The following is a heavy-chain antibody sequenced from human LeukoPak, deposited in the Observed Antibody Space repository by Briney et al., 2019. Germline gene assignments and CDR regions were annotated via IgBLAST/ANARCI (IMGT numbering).Heavy chain of an antibody. J-gene: IGHJ4*02. Sequence: GGSLRLSCAASGFTFNIAWMSWVRQAPGKGPEWVANIKQDGSEKYYVDSVKGRFTISRDNAKNSLYLQMNSLRAEDTAAYYCARVASGGDSYFDYWGQGTLVTVSS. CDR2: IKQDGSEK. CDR1: GFTFNIAW. D-gene: IGHD6-19*01. V-gene: IGHV3-7*01. CDR3: ARVASGGDSYFDY.